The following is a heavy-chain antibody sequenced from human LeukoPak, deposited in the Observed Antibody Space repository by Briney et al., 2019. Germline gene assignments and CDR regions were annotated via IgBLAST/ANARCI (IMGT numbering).Heavy chain of an antibody. CDR3: AIRVNWNDVRWEYYFDY. CDR1: GGTFSSYA. D-gene: IGHD1-20*01. J-gene: IGHJ4*02. V-gene: IGHV1-69*01. CDR2: IIPIFGTA. Sequence: SVKASCKASGGTFSSYAISWVRQAPGQGLEWMGGIIPIFGTANYAQKFQGRVTITADESTSTAYMELSSLRSEDTAVYYCAIRVNWNDVRWEYYFDYWGQGTLVTVSS.